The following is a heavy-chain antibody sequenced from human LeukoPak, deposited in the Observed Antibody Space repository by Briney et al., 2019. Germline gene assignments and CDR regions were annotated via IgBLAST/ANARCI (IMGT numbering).Heavy chain of an antibody. Sequence: ASVKVSCKASGYTFTGYYMHWVRQAPGQGLEWMGWIHPNSGGTNYAQKFQGRLTMTRDTSISTAYMELSRLRSDDTAVYYCARAMESYYYGMDVWGQGTTVTVSS. D-gene: IGHD1-1*01. CDR2: IHPNSGGT. CDR1: GYTFTGYY. J-gene: IGHJ6*02. V-gene: IGHV1-2*02. CDR3: ARAMESYYYGMDV.